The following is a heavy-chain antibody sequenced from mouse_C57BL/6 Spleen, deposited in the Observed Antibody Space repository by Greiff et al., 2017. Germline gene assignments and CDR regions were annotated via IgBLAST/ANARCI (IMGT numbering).Heavy chain of an antibody. J-gene: IGHJ2*01. V-gene: IGHV1-74*01. CDR2: IHPSDSDT. CDR3: AIYLTTVAY. CDR1: GYTFTSYW. D-gene: IGHD1-1*01. Sequence: VQLQESGAELVKPGASVKVSCKASGYTFTSYWMHWVKQRPGQGLEWIGRIHPSDSDTNYNQKFKGKATLTVDKSAHTAYMQLSSLTSEVSAVYYCAIYLTTVAYWGQGTTLTVSS.